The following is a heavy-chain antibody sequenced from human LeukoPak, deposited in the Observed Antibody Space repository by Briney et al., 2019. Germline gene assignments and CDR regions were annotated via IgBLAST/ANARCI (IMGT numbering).Heavy chain of an antibody. D-gene: IGHD3-22*01. Sequence: PSETLSLTCAVYGGSFSGYYWSWIRQPPGKGLEWIGEINHSGSTNYNPSLKSRVTISVDTSKNQFSLKLSSVTAADTAVYYCARGDEYYYDSRFDYWGQGTLVTVSS. CDR2: INHSGST. J-gene: IGHJ4*02. CDR1: GGSFSGYY. V-gene: IGHV4-34*01. CDR3: ARGDEYYYDSRFDY.